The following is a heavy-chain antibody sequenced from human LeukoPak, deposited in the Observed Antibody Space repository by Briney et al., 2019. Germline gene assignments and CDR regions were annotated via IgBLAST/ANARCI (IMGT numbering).Heavy chain of an antibody. CDR2: INPDNGGT. Sequence: EASVKVSCKTSGYTFTAYYIHWVRQAPGQGLDWMGWINPDNGGTDYAQKFQGRVTMTRDTSISTAYMELSRLRSDDTAVYYCARDFERVDFWSGYHNWFDPWGQGTLVTVSS. V-gene: IGHV1-2*02. CDR3: ARDFERVDFWSGYHNWFDP. J-gene: IGHJ5*02. D-gene: IGHD3-3*01. CDR1: GYTFTAYY.